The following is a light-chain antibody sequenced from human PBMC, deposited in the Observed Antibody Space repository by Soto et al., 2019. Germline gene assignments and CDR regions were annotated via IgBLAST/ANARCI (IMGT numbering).Light chain of an antibody. CDR1: SSNTGSNY. V-gene: IGLV1-47*01. Sequence: QSVLTQPPSASGTPGQRVTISCSGSSSNTGSNYVYLYQQLPGTAPKLLIDTNNQRPSGVPDRFSGSKSGTSASLAISGLRSEDEANYYCAAWDDSLSGRVFGGGTKLTVL. CDR2: TNN. CDR3: AAWDDSLSGRV. J-gene: IGLJ2*01.